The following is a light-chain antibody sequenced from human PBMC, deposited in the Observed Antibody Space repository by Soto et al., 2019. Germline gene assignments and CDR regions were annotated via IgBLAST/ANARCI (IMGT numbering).Light chain of an antibody. V-gene: IGKV3-11*01. J-gene: IGKJ5*01. Sequence: EIVLTQSPATLSLSPGERATLSCRASQSVSSYLAWYQQKPGQAPRLLIYDASNRATGIPARFSGSVSGTDFTLTISSLEPEDFAVYYCQQRSNWPPGVFFGQGTRLEIK. CDR2: DAS. CDR3: QQRSNWPPGVF. CDR1: QSVSSY.